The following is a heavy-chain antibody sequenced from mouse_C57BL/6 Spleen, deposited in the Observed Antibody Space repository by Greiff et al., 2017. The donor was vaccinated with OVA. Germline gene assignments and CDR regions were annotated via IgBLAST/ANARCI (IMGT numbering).Heavy chain of an antibody. CDR1: GYTFTEYT. J-gene: IGHJ1*03. V-gene: IGHV1-62-2*01. D-gene: IGHD1-1*01. Sequence: VQLQESGAELVKPGASVKLSCKASGYTFTEYTIHWVKQRSGQGLEWIGWFYPGSGSIKYNEKFKDKATLTADKSSSTVYMELSRLTSEDSAVYFCARHEGYYGSRDWYFDVWGTGTTVTVSS. CDR2: FYPGSGSI. CDR3: ARHEGYYGSRDWYFDV.